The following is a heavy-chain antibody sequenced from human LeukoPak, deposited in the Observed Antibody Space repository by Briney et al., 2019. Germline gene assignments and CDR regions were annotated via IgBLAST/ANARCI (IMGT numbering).Heavy chain of an antibody. CDR1: GYTFTSYC. Sequence: GASVKVSCKASGYTFTSYCMHWVRQAPGQGLEWMGIINPSGGSTSYAQKFQGRVTMTRDTSTSTVYMELSSLRSEDTAVYYCARGGTRIAVAGNRAPFDLWGRGTLVTVSS. CDR3: ARGGTRIAVAGNRAPFDL. D-gene: IGHD6-19*01. CDR2: INPSGGST. J-gene: IGHJ2*01. V-gene: IGHV1-46*01.